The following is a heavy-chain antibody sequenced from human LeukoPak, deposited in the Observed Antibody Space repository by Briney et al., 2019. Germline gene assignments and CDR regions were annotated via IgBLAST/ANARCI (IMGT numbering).Heavy chain of an antibody. CDR3: ATGGIAVAGTNHGHYYYGMDV. D-gene: IGHD6-19*01. CDR1: GGTFSSYA. CDR2: IIPIFGTA. Sequence: GASVKVSCRASGGTFSSYAISWVRQAPGQGLEWMGGIIPIFGTANYAQKFQGRVTITADESTSTAYMELSSLRSEDTAVYYCATGGIAVAGTNHGHYYYGMDVWGQGTTVTVSS. V-gene: IGHV1-69*13. J-gene: IGHJ6*02.